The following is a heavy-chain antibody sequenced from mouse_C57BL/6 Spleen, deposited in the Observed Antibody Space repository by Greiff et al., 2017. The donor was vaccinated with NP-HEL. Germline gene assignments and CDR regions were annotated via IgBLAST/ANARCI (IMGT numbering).Heavy chain of an antibody. CDR1: GFTFTDYY. Sequence: EVMLVESGGGLVQPGGSLSLSCAASGFTFTDYYMSWVRQPPGKALEWLGFIRNKANGYTTEYSASVKGRFTLSRDNSQSILYLQMNALRAEYSATYYCARRGEGYYFDYWGQGTTLTVSS. V-gene: IGHV7-3*01. CDR3: ARRGEGYYFDY. J-gene: IGHJ2*01. CDR2: IRNKANGYTT.